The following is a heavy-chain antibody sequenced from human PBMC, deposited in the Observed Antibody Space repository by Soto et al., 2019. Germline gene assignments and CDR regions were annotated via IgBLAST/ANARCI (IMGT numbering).Heavy chain of an antibody. CDR3: ARADYYDSSGYFDY. CDR2: ISAYNGNT. D-gene: IGHD3-22*01. J-gene: IGHJ4*02. CDR1: GYTFTSYG. V-gene: IGHV1-18*01. Sequence: GASVKVSCKASGYTFTSYGISWVRQAPGQGLEWMGWISAYNGNTNYAQKLQGRVTMTTDTSTSTAYMELRSLRSDDTAVYYCARADYYDSSGYFDYWGQGTLVTAPQ.